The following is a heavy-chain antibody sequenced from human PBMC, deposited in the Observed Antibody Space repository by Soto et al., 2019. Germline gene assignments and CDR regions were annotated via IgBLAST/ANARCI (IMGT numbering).Heavy chain of an antibody. Sequence: PGGSLRLSCAASGFTFNDFSMNWVLQAPWKGLEWVSSISSGGSYRFYADSMKGRFTISRDNTKKSLYLQMNSLRAEDTAVFYCARSLRAVAGLDSFDIWGQGTVVTVSS. CDR2: ISSGGSYR. CDR3: ARSLRAVAGLDSFDI. D-gene: IGHD6-19*01. CDR1: GFTFNDFS. V-gene: IGHV3-21*01. J-gene: IGHJ3*02.